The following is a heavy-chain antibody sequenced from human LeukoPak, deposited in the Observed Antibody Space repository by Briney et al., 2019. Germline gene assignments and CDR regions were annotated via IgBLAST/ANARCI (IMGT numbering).Heavy chain of an antibody. J-gene: IGHJ4*02. CDR2: IKAKAHGGTT. CDR3: TTDGVGIEGATFDY. CDR1: GFTFSSYS. Sequence: GGSLRLSCVASGFTFSSYSMNWVRQAPGKGLEWVGRIKAKAHGGTTDYAAPVKGRFTISRDDSKNTLYLQMNSLKTEDTAVYYCTTDGVGIEGATFDYWGQGTLVTVSS. V-gene: IGHV3-15*01. D-gene: IGHD1-26*01.